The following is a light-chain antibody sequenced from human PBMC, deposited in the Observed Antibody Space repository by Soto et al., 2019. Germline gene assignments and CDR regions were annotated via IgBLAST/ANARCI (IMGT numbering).Light chain of an antibody. CDR1: QSVSNDF. Sequence: EIVLTQSPGILSLSPGERATLYCRASQSVSNDFLAWCQQKPGQAPRLLIYGASTRATDVPDRFSGSGSGTDFTLTISSLEPEDFAVYYCQQRSNWPPITFGQGTRLEIK. J-gene: IGKJ5*01. CDR3: QQRSNWPPIT. CDR2: GAS. V-gene: IGKV3D-20*02.